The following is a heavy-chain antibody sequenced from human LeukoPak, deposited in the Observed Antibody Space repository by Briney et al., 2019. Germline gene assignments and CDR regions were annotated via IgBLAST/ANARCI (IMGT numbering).Heavy chain of an antibody. CDR1: GFTFSSYW. D-gene: IGHD5-18*01. CDR3: ARGRSEWIQLYFDY. V-gene: IGHV3-7*01. J-gene: IGHJ4*02. CDR2: IKQDGSEK. Sequence: GGSLRLSCAASGFTFSSYWMSWVRQAPGKGLEWVANIKQDGSEKYYVDSVKGRFTISRDNAKNSLYLQMNSLRAEDTAVYYCARGRSEWIQLYFDYWGQGTLVTVSS.